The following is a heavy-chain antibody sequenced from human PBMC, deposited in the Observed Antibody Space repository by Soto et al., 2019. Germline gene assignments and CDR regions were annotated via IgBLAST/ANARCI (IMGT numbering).Heavy chain of an antibody. Sequence: SQTLSLTCAIFGDSVSSKSVAWNWIRQSPSRGLEWLGRTYYRSKWYDDYAVSVKSRITINPDTSKNQFSLQLNSVTPEDTAVYYCARVRFEHQMSHCDYWGLGILVTVSS. J-gene: IGHJ4*02. CDR2: TYYRSKWYD. V-gene: IGHV6-1*01. CDR1: GDSVSSKSVA. CDR3: ARVRFEHQMSHCDY. D-gene: IGHD2-2*01.